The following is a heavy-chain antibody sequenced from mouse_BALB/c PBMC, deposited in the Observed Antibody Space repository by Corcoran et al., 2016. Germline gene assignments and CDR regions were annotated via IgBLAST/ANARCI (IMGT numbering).Heavy chain of an antibody. D-gene: IGHD3-1*01. CDR3: ARGGLRRGYYAMDY. J-gene: IGHJ4*01. Sequence: EVQLQQSGAELVKPGASVKLSCTASGFNIKDTYMHWVKQRPEQGLEWIGRIDPANGNTKYDPKFQGKATITADTSSNTADLQLSSLTSEDTAVYYCARGGLRRGYYAMDYWGQGTSVTVAS. CDR1: GFNIKDTY. V-gene: IGHV14-3*02. CDR2: IDPANGNT.